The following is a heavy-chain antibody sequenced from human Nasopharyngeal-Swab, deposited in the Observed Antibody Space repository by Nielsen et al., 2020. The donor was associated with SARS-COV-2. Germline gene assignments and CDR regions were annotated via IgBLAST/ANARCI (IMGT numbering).Heavy chain of an antibody. CDR2: INPSGGST. Sequence: WVRQASGQGLEWMGIINPSGGSTSYAQKFQGRVTMTRDTSTSTVYMELSSLRSEDTAVYYCARVLGHYDILTGYYSTQNDAFDIWGQGTMVTVSS. D-gene: IGHD3-9*01. V-gene: IGHV1-46*01. CDR3: ARVLGHYDILTGYYSTQNDAFDI. J-gene: IGHJ3*02.